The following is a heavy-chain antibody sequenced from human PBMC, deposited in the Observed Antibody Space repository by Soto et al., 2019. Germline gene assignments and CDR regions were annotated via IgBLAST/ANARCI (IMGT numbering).Heavy chain of an antibody. CDR3: ARGPRITIVRGVSGWFDP. D-gene: IGHD3-10*01. Sequence: QVQLQQWGAGLLKPSETLSLTCAVYGGSFSGYYWSWIRQPPGKGLEWIGEINHSGSTNYNPSLKSRVTISVDTAKNQFSPKLSSLTAADTAVYYCARGPRITIVRGVSGWFDPWGQGTLVTVSS. CDR1: GGSFSGYY. CDR2: INHSGST. V-gene: IGHV4-34*01. J-gene: IGHJ5*02.